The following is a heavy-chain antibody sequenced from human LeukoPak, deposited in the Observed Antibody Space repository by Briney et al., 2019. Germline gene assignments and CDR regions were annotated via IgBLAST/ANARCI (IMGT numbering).Heavy chain of an antibody. V-gene: IGHV1-2*02. CDR2: INPNSGGT. Sequence: ASVKVSCKASGYTFTDYYIHWVRQAPGQGLEWMGWINPNSGGTNYAQKFQGRVTMTRDTSISTAYMELSRLRSDDTAVYYCARADGIAVAGTIDYWGQGTLVTVSS. J-gene: IGHJ4*02. CDR1: GYTFTDYY. D-gene: IGHD6-19*01. CDR3: ARADGIAVAGTIDY.